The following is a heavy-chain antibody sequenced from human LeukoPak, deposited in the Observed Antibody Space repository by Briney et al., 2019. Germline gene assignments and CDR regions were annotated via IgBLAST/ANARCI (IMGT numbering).Heavy chain of an antibody. CDR3: ARVGSGYPLPFDY. Sequence: GGSLRLSCAASGFTVSSNYMSWVRQAPGKGLEWVSVIYSGGSTYYADSVKGRFTISRDNSKNTLYLQMNSLRAEDTAVYYCARVGSGYPLPFDYWGQGTLVTVSS. V-gene: IGHV3-53*01. CDR2: IYSGGST. D-gene: IGHD3-3*01. CDR1: GFTVSSNY. J-gene: IGHJ4*02.